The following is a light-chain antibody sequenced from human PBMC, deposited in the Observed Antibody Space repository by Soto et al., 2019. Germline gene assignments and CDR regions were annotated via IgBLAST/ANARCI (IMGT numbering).Light chain of an antibody. CDR2: GAS. CDR1: QSVSSY. J-gene: IGKJ5*01. Sequence: EIEMTQSPATLSVSPGEGATLSCRASQSVSSYLAWYQQKPGQAPRLLIYGASTRAAGIPARFSGSGSGTEFTLTISSLQSEDFAAYYCQQYNDWHSITFGQGTRLEIK. CDR3: QQYNDWHSIT. V-gene: IGKV3-15*01.